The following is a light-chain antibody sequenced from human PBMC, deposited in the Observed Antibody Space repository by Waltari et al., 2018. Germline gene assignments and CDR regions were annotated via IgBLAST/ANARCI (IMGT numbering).Light chain of an antibody. V-gene: IGLV2-14*03. J-gene: IGLJ1*01. CDR2: DVS. CDR1: RSDVGGFNC. Sequence: QSALTQPASVSGSPGQTVTITCPATRSDVGGFNCVPWYQQNPGKAPTLMIYDVSYRTSGVSNRFAGSKSRNTASLTISGLQAEDQADYSCSSCRSSSPYAYGTGTKVTVL. CDR3: SSCRSSSPYA.